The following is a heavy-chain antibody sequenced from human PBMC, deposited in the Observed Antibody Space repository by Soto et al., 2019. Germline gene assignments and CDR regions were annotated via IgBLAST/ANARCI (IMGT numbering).Heavy chain of an antibody. J-gene: IGHJ4*02. CDR3: ARDIGHNWNDGFDY. CDR2: ISSSSSTI. Sequence: GGSLRLSCAASGFTFSSYSMNWVRQAPGKGLEWVSYISSSSSTIYYADSVKGRFTISRDNAKNSLYLQMNSLRAEDTAVYYCARDIGHNWNDGFDYWGQGTLVTVSS. D-gene: IGHD1-1*01. V-gene: IGHV3-48*01. CDR1: GFTFSSYS.